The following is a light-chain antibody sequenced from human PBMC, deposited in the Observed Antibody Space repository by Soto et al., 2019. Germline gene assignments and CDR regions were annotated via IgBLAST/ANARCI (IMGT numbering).Light chain of an antibody. CDR3: QQYRSRPYT. CDR1: QSIRPW. Sequence: DIQMTQSPSTLSAYVGERVTITCRASQSIRPWLAWYQKKPGKAPNLLLYRASNLQTRVPSRFSGSGSGTEFTLTISSLQPDDFATYYCQQYRSRPYTFGQGTKLEIE. CDR2: RAS. V-gene: IGKV1-5*03. J-gene: IGKJ2*01.